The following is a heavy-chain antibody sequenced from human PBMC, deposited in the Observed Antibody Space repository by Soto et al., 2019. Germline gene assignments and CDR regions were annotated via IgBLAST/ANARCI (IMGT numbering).Heavy chain of an antibody. V-gene: IGHV3-74*01. J-gene: IGHJ6*03. Sequence: PGGSLRLSCAASGFTFSSYWMHWVRQAPGKGLVWVSRINSDGSSTSYADSVKGRFTISRDNAKNTLYLQMNSLRAEDTAVYYCAREGRSSWSYYYYYMDVWGKGTTVTVSS. CDR1: GFTFSSYW. CDR3: AREGRSSWSYYYYYMDV. CDR2: INSDGSST. D-gene: IGHD6-13*01.